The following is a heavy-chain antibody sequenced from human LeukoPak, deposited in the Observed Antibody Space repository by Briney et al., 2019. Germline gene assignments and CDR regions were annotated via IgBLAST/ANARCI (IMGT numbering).Heavy chain of an antibody. J-gene: IGHJ4*02. V-gene: IGHV3-11*01. CDR1: GFTFSDYY. CDR2: ISSSGSII. CDR3: AKTPHYYDSRGAG. D-gene: IGHD3-22*01. Sequence: GGSLRLSCAASGFTFSDYYMNWIRQAPGKGLEWVSHISSSGSIIYFADSVKGRFTISRDNAKKSLYLQMNSLRAEDTAVYYCAKTPHYYDSRGAGWGQGTLVTVSS.